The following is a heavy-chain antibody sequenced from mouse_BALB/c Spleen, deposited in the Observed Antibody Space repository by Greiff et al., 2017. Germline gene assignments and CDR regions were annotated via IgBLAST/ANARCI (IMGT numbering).Heavy chain of an antibody. V-gene: IGHV14-3*02. CDR3: ARFDYDGSSYGYFDV. J-gene: IGHJ1*01. CDR1: GFNIKDTY. Sequence: VQLKQSGAELVKPGASVKLSCTASGFNIKDTYMHWVKQRPEQGLEWIGRIDPANGNTKYDPKFQGKATITADTSSNTAYLQLSSLTSEDTAVYYCARFDYDGSSYGYFDVWGAGTTVTVSS. CDR2: IDPANGNT. D-gene: IGHD1-1*01.